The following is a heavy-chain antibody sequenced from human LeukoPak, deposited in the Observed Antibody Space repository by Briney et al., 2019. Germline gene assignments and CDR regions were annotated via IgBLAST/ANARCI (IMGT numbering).Heavy chain of an antibody. CDR3: ARDRPGRELLPYYMDV. V-gene: IGHV3-7*01. Sequence: GGSLRLSCAASGFSYSSYWMSWVRQAPGKGRERVVDINQYGSEKYYVDSVKGRFTISRDNAKNSLSLQMNSLRAEDTAVYYCARDRPGRELLPYYMDVWGQGTTVTVSS. D-gene: IGHD2-15*01. CDR2: INQYGSEK. J-gene: IGHJ6*03. CDR1: GFSYSSYW.